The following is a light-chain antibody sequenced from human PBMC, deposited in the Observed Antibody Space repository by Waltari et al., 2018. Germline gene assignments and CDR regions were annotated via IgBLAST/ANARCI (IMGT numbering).Light chain of an antibody. CDR2: GKN. V-gene: IGLV3-19*01. CDR3: NSRDSSGNHVL. J-gene: IGLJ2*01. CDR1: SLSTYY. Sequence: SSELTQDPAVSVALGQTVRITCQGDSLSTYYASWYQQRPGQAPVLVIYGKNNRPSGIPDRFSGSSSGNTASLTISGAQAEDEADYYCNSRDSSGNHVLFGGGTKLTVL.